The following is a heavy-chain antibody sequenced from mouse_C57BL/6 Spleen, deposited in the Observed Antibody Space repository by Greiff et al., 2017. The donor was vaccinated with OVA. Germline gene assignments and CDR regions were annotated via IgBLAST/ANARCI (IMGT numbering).Heavy chain of an antibody. CDR3: ANGNSLAY. CDR1: GYTFTDYY. V-gene: IGHV1-26*01. CDR2: INPNNGGT. J-gene: IGHJ3*01. D-gene: IGHD2-1*01. Sequence: EVQLQQSGPELVKPGASVKISCKASGYTFTDYYMNWVKQSHGKSLEWIGDINPNNGGTSYNQKFKGKATLTVDKSSSTAYMELRSLTSEDSAVYYCANGNSLAYWVQGTLVTVSA.